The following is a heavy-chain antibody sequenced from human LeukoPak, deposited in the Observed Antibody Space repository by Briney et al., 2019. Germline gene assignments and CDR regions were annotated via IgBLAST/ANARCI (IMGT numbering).Heavy chain of an antibody. Sequence: GRSLRLSCAASGFTFDDYAMHWVRQAPGKGLEWVSGISWNSGSIGYADSVKGRFTISRDNAKNSLYLQMNSLRAEDMALYYCAKESSSGYYFDYWGQGTLVIVSS. J-gene: IGHJ4*02. CDR1: GFTFDDYA. D-gene: IGHD6-19*01. CDR3: AKESSSGYYFDY. CDR2: ISWNSGSI. V-gene: IGHV3-9*03.